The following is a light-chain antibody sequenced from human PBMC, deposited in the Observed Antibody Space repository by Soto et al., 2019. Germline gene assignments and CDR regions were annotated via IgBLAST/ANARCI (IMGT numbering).Light chain of an antibody. CDR1: SSDVGAYHS. J-gene: IGLJ3*02. Sequence: QSALTQPASVSGSPGQSFTIPCTGSSSDVGAYHSVSWYQQHPGKAPKLIIFDVRNRPSGVSNRFSGSKSGNTASLTISGLQAEDEADYYCSSFTDTGTVMFGGGTQLTVL. V-gene: IGLV2-14*03. CDR2: DVR. CDR3: SSFTDTGTVM.